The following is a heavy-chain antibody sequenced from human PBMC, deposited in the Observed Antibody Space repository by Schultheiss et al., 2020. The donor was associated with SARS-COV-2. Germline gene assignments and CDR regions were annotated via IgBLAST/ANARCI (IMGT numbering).Heavy chain of an antibody. J-gene: IGHJ6*02. V-gene: IGHV4-4*07. D-gene: IGHD2-21*02. CDR1: GGSISSYY. CDR3: ARSPYCGGDCYSDYYYYYGMDV. CDR2: IYTSGST. Sequence: SETLSLTCTVSGGSISSYYWSWIRQPAAKGLEWIGRIYTSGSTNYNPSLKSRVTMSVDRSKNQFSLKLSSVTAADTAVYYCARSPYCGGDCYSDYYYYYGMDVWGQGTTVTVSS.